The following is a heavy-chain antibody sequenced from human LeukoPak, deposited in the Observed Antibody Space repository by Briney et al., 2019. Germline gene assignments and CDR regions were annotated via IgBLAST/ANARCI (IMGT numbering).Heavy chain of an antibody. V-gene: IGHV4-59*01. CDR2: IYYSGIT. J-gene: IGHJ6*03. Sequence: SETLPLTCTVSGGSINPYYWIWIRQSPGTGLEWIGYIYYSGITDYNPSLKSRVTFSIDTSKKQFSLNLTSVTAADTAIYFCARGGSHYYYYMDVWGKGTRVTVSS. D-gene: IGHD1-26*01. CDR1: GGSINPYY. CDR3: ARGGSHYYYYMDV.